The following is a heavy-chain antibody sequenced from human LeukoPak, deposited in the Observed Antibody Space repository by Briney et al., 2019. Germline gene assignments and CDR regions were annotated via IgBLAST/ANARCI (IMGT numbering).Heavy chain of an antibody. CDR3: ARRVVVPAAKDAFDI. CDR2: IYYSGST. D-gene: IGHD2-2*01. V-gene: IGHV4-59*05. Sequence: PSETLSLTCTVSGGSISSYYWSWIRQPPGKGLEWIGSIYYSGSTYYNPSLKSRVTISVDTSKNQFSLKLSSVTAADTAVYYCARRVVVPAAKDAFDIWGQGTMVTVSS. CDR1: GGSISSYY. J-gene: IGHJ3*02.